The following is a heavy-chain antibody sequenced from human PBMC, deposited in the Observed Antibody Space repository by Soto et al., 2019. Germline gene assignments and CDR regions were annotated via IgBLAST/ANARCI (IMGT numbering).Heavy chain of an antibody. CDR1: GFTFSSYA. CDR2: ISGSGGNT. D-gene: IGHD1-26*01. J-gene: IGHJ4*02. CDR3: AKGFIVGATTPEFDY. Sequence: GGSLRLSCVASGFTFSSYAMSWVRQAPGKGLEWVSAISGSGGNTYYADSVKGRFTISRDNSKNTLYLQMNSLRAEDTAVYYCAKGFIVGATTPEFDYWGQGTLVTVSS. V-gene: IGHV3-23*01.